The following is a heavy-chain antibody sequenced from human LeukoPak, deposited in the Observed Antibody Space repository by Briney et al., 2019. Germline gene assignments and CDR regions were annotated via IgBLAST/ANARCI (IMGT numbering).Heavy chain of an antibody. CDR3: ARGRLARDYFDY. Sequence: PSXTLSLTCTVSGGSISSYYWSWVRQPPGKGLEWIGYIYYSGSTNYNPSLKSRVTISVDTSKNQFSLKLSSVTAADTAVYYCARGRLARDYFDYWGQGTLVTVSS. CDR2: IYYSGST. V-gene: IGHV4-59*01. D-gene: IGHD1-26*01. J-gene: IGHJ4*02. CDR1: GGSISSYY.